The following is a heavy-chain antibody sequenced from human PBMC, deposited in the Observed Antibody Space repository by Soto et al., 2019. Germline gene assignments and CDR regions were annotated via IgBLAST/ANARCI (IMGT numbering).Heavy chain of an antibody. CDR3: ARGELRGWDTHTVDY. CDR2: IYYSGST. CDR1: GGSISSGGYY. D-gene: IGHD1-26*01. V-gene: IGHV4-31*03. Sequence: QVQLQESGPGLVKPSQTLSLTCTVSGGSISSGGYYWSWIRQHPGKGLEWIGYIYYSGSTYYNSSVKSRVTISLDTSKSQFSLKLSSVTAADTAVYYCARGELRGWDTHTVDYWGQGTLVTVSS. J-gene: IGHJ4*02.